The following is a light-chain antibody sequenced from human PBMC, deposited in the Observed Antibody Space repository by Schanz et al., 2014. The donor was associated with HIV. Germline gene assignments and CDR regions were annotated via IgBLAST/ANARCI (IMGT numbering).Light chain of an antibody. J-gene: IGLJ3*02. CDR1: SSDIG. CDR2: AVN. CDR3: NSYTSSSPWV. Sequence: QSALTQPPSASGSPGQSVAISCTGASSDIGVSWYQQYPGNAPKLMIFAVNRRTSGVPDRFSGAKSGNTAFLLVSGLQDEDQADYYCNSYTSSSPWVFGGGTKLTVL. V-gene: IGLV2-8*01.